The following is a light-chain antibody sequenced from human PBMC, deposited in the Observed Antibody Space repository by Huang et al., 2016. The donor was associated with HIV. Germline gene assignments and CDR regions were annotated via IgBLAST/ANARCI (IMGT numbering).Light chain of an antibody. J-gene: IGKJ1*01. V-gene: IGKV1-33*01. CDR1: QDISNY. CDR3: QHYDNLRT. CDR2: DAS. Sequence: DIQMTQSPSSLSASVGDRVTITCQESQDISNYLNWYQQKPGKAPKLLIYDASNLETGVSSRVSGSGSGTDFTFTISSLQPEDIATYYCQHYDNLRTFGQGTKVEIK.